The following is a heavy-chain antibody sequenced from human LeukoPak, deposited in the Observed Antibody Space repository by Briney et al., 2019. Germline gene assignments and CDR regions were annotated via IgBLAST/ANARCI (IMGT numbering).Heavy chain of an antibody. V-gene: IGHV1-46*01. J-gene: IGHJ4*02. Sequence: GASVKVSCKASGYTFTSYYMHWVRQAPGQGLEWMGIINPSGGSTSYAQKFQGRVTMTRDTSTSTVYMELSSLRSEDTAVYYCAMGVGAPEDLAVAADFDYWGQGTLVTVSS. CDR2: INPSGGST. D-gene: IGHD6-19*01. CDR1: GYTFTSYY. CDR3: AMGVGAPEDLAVAADFDY.